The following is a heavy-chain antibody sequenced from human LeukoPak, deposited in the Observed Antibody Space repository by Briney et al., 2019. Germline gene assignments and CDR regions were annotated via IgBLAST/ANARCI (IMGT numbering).Heavy chain of an antibody. CDR1: GYTFTGYY. J-gene: IGHJ4*02. CDR2: INPNSGGT. CDR3: ARDRLQDPEQRWLQGGFDY. Sequence: GASVKVSCKASGYTFTGYYMHWVRQAPGQGLEWMGWINPNSGGTSYAQKFQGRVTMTRDTSISTAYMELSRLRSDDTAVYYCARDRLQDPEQRWLQGGFDYWGQGTLVTVSS. D-gene: IGHD5-18*01. V-gene: IGHV1-2*02.